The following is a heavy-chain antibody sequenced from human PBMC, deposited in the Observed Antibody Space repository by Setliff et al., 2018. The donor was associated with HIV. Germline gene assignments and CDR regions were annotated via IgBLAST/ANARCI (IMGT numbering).Heavy chain of an antibody. CDR3: ARVSRLHPFDP. CDR2: IYYTGIP. J-gene: IGHJ5*02. Sequence: SETLSLTCTVSGTSTNSHYWSWIRQTPGKGLQWIGLIYYTGIPTYNPSLEGRITMSVDRSKNQFSLRLTSVTAADTAMYYCARVSRLHPFDPWGQGTLVTVSS. CDR1: GTSTNSHY. D-gene: IGHD2-15*01. V-gene: IGHV4-59*11.